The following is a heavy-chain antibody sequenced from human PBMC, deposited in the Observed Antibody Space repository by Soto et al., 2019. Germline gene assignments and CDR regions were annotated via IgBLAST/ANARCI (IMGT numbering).Heavy chain of an antibody. CDR1: GFTFSNFN. CDR3: ARIYRRDGNKYADY. CDR2: ISASNTTV. J-gene: IGHJ4*02. Sequence: EVQLVESGGGLVQPGESLRLSCAASGFTFSNFNMHWVRQAPGKGLEWISYISASNTTVYYGDSVKGRFTISRDNAKNSLYLQMNSLRDEDPAVYYCARIYRRDGNKYADYWGQGTLVTVSS. D-gene: IGHD3-16*02. V-gene: IGHV3-48*02.